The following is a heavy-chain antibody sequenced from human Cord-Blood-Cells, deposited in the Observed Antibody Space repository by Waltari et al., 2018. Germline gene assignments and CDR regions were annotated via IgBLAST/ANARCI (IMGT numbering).Heavy chain of an antibody. CDR2: FDPEDGET. Sequence: QVQLVQSGAEVQKPGASVKVSCKVSGYTLTELSMHLLRQAPGKGLEWMGGFDPEDGETIYAQKFQGRVTMTEDTSTDTAYMELSSLRSEDTAVYYCATDQIAARPGYYYYYYMDVWGKGTTVTVSS. V-gene: IGHV1-24*01. CDR3: ATDQIAARPGYYYYYYMDV. J-gene: IGHJ6*03. CDR1: GYTLTELS. D-gene: IGHD6-6*01.